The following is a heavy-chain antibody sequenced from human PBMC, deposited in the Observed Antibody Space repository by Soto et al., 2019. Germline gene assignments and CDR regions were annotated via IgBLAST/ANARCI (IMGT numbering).Heavy chain of an antibody. J-gene: IGHJ4*02. D-gene: IGHD3-9*01. CDR3: ATRQTNYDILTGYSY. Sequence: GGSLRLSCAASGFTFSSYWMSWVRQAPGKGLEWVANIKQDGSEKYYVDSVKGRFTISRDNAKNSLYLQMNSLRAEDTAVYYCATRQTNYDILTGYSYWGQGTLVTVSS. CDR1: GFTFSSYW. CDR2: IKQDGSEK. V-gene: IGHV3-7*01.